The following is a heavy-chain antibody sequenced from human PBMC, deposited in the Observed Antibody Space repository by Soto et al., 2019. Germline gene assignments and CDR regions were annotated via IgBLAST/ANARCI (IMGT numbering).Heavy chain of an antibody. Sequence: GESLKISCKGSGYSFTSYWISWVRQMPGKGLEWMGRIDPSDSYTNYSPSFQGHVTISADKSISTAHLQWSSLKASDTAMYYCASLGGIAAAGTLGYYYYGMDVWGQGTTVTVSS. CDR1: GYSFTSYW. CDR2: IDPSDSYT. J-gene: IGHJ6*02. CDR3: ASLGGIAAAGTLGYYYYGMDV. V-gene: IGHV5-10-1*01. D-gene: IGHD6-13*01.